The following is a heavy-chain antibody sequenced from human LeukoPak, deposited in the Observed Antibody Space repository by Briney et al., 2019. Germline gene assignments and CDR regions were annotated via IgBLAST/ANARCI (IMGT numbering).Heavy chain of an antibody. J-gene: IGHJ6*02. Sequence: PSETLSLTCAVSGGSISSYYWSWVRQPAGKGLEWIGRIYTSGSTNYNPSLKSRVTMSVDTSKNQFSLKLSSVTAADTAVYYCARDPLRYFDWSHYGMDVWGQGTTVTVSS. CDR2: IYTSGST. D-gene: IGHD3-9*01. CDR1: GGSISSYY. CDR3: ARDPLRYFDWSHYGMDV. V-gene: IGHV4-4*07.